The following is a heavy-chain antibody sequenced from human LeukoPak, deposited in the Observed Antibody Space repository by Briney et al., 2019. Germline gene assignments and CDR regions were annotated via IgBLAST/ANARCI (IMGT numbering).Heavy chain of an antibody. CDR3: ARDHCSGGSCWFDY. CDR2: IIPIFGTA. Sequence: SVKVSCKASGGTFSSYAISWVRQAPGQGLEWMGGIIPIFGTANYAQKFQGRVTITADESTSTAHMELSSLRSEDTAVYYCARDHCSGGSCWFDYWGQGTLVTVSS. J-gene: IGHJ4*02. D-gene: IGHD2-15*01. CDR1: GGTFSSYA. V-gene: IGHV1-69*01.